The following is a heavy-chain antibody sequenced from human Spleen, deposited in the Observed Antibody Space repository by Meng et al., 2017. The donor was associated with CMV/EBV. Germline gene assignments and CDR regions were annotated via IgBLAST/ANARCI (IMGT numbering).Heavy chain of an antibody. CDR1: GYTFTSYT. V-gene: IGHV1-3*02. J-gene: IGHJ4*02. Sequence: ASVKVSCKASGYTFTSYTMHWVRQAPGQRLEWMGWSNAGNGNTKYSQEFQGRVTITRDTSISTAYMELSRLRSDDTAVYYCARAVTGTTFDYWGQGTLVTVSS. CDR3: ARAVTGTTFDY. D-gene: IGHD1-7*01. CDR2: SNAGNGNT.